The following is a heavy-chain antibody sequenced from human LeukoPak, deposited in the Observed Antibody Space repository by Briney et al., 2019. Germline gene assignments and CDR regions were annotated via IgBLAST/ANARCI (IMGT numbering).Heavy chain of an antibody. J-gene: IGHJ4*02. Sequence: PGGSLRLSCAASGFTFSSYAMSWVRQAPGKGREWVSAISGSGGSTYYADSVKGRFTISRDNSKNTLYLQMNSLRAEDTAVYYCAKDPTYYYDSTGGLLYWGQGTLVTVSS. CDR2: ISGSGGST. CDR1: GFTFSSYA. D-gene: IGHD3-22*01. CDR3: AKDPTYYYDSTGGLLY. V-gene: IGHV3-23*01.